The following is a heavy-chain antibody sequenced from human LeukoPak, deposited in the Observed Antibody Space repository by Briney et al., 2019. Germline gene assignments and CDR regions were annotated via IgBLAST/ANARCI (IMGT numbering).Heavy chain of an antibody. V-gene: IGHV1-69*13. CDR3: ARGPYGDLIDY. Sequence: ASVKVSCKASGGTFSSYAISWVRQAPGQELEWMGGIIPIFGTANYAQKFQGRVTITADESTSTAYMELSSLRSEDTAVYYCARGPYGDLIDYWGQGTLVTVSS. CDR1: GGTFSSYA. D-gene: IGHD4-17*01. CDR2: IIPIFGTA. J-gene: IGHJ4*02.